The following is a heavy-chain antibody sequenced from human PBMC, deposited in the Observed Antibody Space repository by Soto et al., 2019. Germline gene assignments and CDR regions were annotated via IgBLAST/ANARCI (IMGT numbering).Heavy chain of an antibody. V-gene: IGHV2-5*02. CDR3: THMEVSRSYRSSHFDY. CDR2: IYWDDDK. J-gene: IGHJ4*02. CDR1: GFSLSTSGVA. Sequence: QITLKESGPTLVKPTQTLTLTCTFSGFSLSTSGVAVGWIRQPPGKALEWLALIYWDDDKPYSPSLKSRLTITKAPSKHQVGLTMTNMHPMDTPTYYCTHMEVSRSYRSSHFDYWGQGTLVTVSS. D-gene: IGHD3-16*02.